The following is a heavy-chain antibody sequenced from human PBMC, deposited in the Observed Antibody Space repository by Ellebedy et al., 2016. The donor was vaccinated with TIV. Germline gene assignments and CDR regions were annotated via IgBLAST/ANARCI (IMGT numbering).Heavy chain of an antibody. CDR1: GFTFSNHW. J-gene: IGHJ4*02. Sequence: GESLKISCAASGFTFSNHWMHWVRQAPGKGLMWVSRIDTDGSSTSYADSVKGRFTISRDNAKNTLYLQMNSLRAEDTAVYYCARDSHSVALDYWGQGTLVTVSS. D-gene: IGHD6-19*01. V-gene: IGHV3-74*01. CDR3: ARDSHSVALDY. CDR2: IDTDGSST.